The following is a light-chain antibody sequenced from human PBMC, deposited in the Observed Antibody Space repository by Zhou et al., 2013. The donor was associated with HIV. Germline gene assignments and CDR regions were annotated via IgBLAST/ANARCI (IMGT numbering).Light chain of an antibody. Sequence: EIVLTQSPATLSLSPGERATLSCRASQSVTRYLAWYQQKPGQAPRLLMYGASSRANGIPDRFSGSGSGTDFTLTISRLEPEDFAVYYCQQYGSSPQTFGGGTKVEIK. CDR3: QQYGSSPQT. CDR2: GAS. J-gene: IGKJ4*01. V-gene: IGKV3-20*01. CDR1: QSVTRY.